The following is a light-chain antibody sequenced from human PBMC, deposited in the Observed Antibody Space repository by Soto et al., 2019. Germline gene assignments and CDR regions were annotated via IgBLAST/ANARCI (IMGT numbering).Light chain of an antibody. CDR1: QSVGSH. J-gene: IGKJ1*01. V-gene: IGKV3-15*01. CDR2: GAS. Sequence: EVVMTQSPATLSVSPGERATLSCRASQSVGSHLAWYQQNPGQAPRLLIYGASIRLSGIPGRFSGGGSGTEFTLTISSLQSEDSAVYYCQHYNNWPPLTFGQGTKVEIK. CDR3: QHYNNWPPLT.